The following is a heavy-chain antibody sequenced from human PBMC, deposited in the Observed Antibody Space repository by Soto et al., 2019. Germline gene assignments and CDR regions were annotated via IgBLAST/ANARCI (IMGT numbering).Heavy chain of an antibody. Sequence: QVQLVQSGAEVKKPGSSVKVSCKASGGTFSSYAISWVRQAPGQGLEWMGGIIPIFATTNYAQNFQGRVTITADESTSTAELELGSLRSEDTAVYYRARGVGPYSGSYYGYWGQGTLVTVSS. CDR3: ARGVGPYSGSYYGY. J-gene: IGHJ4*02. CDR2: IIPIFATT. D-gene: IGHD1-26*01. V-gene: IGHV1-69*01. CDR1: GGTFSSYA.